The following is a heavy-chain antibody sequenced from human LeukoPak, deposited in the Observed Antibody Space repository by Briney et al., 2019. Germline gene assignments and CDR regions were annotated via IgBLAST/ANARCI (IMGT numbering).Heavy chain of an antibody. J-gene: IGHJ6*03. V-gene: IGHV4-39*07. CDR1: GDSISSSSFY. CDR2: IYYTGST. CDR3: ARISRDFWSGYFIYYYYYYMDV. Sequence: SETLSLTCIVSGDSISSSSFYWGWIRQPPGKGLEWIGSIYYTGSTYYNPSLKSRVTISVDTSKNQFSLKLSSVTAADTAVYYCARISRDFWSGYFIYYYYYYMDVWGKGTTVTVSS. D-gene: IGHD3-3*01.